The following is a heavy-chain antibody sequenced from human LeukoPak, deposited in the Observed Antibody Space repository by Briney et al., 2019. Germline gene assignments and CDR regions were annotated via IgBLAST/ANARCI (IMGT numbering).Heavy chain of an antibody. D-gene: IGHD3-22*01. Sequence: PGGSLRLSCAASGFTFSSYWMHWVRHDPGKGLAWVSRINSDGSSTRYADSVKGRFTISRDNAKNTLYLQMNGLRAEDTAVYYCARSHYYDSSGSFSYYYGLDVWGQGTTVTVSS. CDR3: ARSHYYDSSGSFSYYYGLDV. J-gene: IGHJ6*02. V-gene: IGHV3-74*01. CDR1: GFTFSSYW. CDR2: INSDGSST.